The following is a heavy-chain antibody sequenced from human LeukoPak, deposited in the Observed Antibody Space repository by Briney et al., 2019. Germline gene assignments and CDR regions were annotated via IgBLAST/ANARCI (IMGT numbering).Heavy chain of an antibody. CDR1: GGSISSGGYY. D-gene: IGHD6-13*01. J-gene: IGHJ5*02. V-gene: IGHV4-31*03. Sequence: SETLSLTCTVSGGSISSGGYYWSWIRQHPGKGLEWIGYIYYSGSTYYNPSLKSRVTISVDTSKNQFSLKLSSVTAADTAVYYCARAYGYSPKNNWFDPWGQGTLVTVSS. CDR3: ARAYGYSPKNNWFDP. CDR2: IYYSGST.